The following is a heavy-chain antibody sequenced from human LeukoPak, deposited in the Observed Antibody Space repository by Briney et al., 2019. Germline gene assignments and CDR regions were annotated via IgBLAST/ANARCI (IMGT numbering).Heavy chain of an antibody. V-gene: IGHV3-21*01. CDR2: ISSSSYI. J-gene: IGHJ4*02. Sequence: PGGSLRLSCAASGFTFSSYSMNWVRQAPGKGLEWVSSISSSSYIYYADSVKGRFTISRDNAKNSLYLQMNSLRAEDTAVYYCARWMGYDFWSGYYPFDYWGQGTLVTVSS. D-gene: IGHD3-3*01. CDR3: ARWMGYDFWSGYYPFDY. CDR1: GFTFSSYS.